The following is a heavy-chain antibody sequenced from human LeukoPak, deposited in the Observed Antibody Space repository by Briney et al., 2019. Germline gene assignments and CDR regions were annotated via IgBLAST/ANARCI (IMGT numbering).Heavy chain of an antibody. J-gene: IGHJ4*02. CDR3: ARETSSGSLGY. CDR2: INHSGST. Sequence: SETLSLTCAVYGGSFSGYYWSWIRQPPGKGLEWIGEINHSGSTNYNPSLKSRVTISVDTSKNQFSLKLSSVTAADTAVYYCARETSSGSLGYWGQGTLVTVSS. V-gene: IGHV4-34*01. CDR1: GGSFSGYY. D-gene: IGHD3-22*01.